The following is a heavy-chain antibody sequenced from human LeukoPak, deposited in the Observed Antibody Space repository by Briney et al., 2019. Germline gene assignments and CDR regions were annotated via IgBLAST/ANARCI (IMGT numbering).Heavy chain of an antibody. CDR2: IYTSGST. J-gene: IGHJ3*02. D-gene: IGHD2-15*01. Sequence: PSETLSLTCTVSGGSISSYYWSWIRQPAGEGLEWIGRIYTSGSTNYNPSLKSRVTMSVDTSKNQFSLKLSSVTAADTAVYYCIGGSWVKSAYAFDIWGQGTMVTVSS. CDR1: GGSISSYY. V-gene: IGHV4-4*07. CDR3: IGGSWVKSAYAFDI.